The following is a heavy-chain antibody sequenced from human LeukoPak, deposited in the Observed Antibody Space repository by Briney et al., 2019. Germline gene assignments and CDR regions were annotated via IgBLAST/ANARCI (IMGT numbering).Heavy chain of an antibody. D-gene: IGHD2-2*01. CDR3: ARDSSAFCSTTSCQDAFDI. V-gene: IGHV1-18*01. J-gene: IGHJ3*02. Sequence: ASMKVSCKASGYTFTYYGISWVRQAPGQGLEWMGWISAYNGNTNYAQKFQGRVTMTTDTPTSTAYMELRSLRSDDTAVYYCARDSSAFCSTTSCQDAFDIWGQGTMVTVSS. CDR1: GYTFTYYG. CDR2: ISAYNGNT.